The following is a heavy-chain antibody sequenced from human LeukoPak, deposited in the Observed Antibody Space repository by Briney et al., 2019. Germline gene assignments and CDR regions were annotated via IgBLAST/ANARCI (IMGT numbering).Heavy chain of an antibody. D-gene: IGHD6-13*01. CDR1: GFTFSDYY. CDR3: AREMGSTWHVPIDY. J-gene: IGHJ4*02. CDR2: VSDSGSTR. V-gene: IGHV3-11*01. Sequence: PGGSLRLSCAASGFTFSDYYMSWVRQAPGKGLEWVAYVSDSGSTRYADSVRGRFTVSRDDAKSSLFLQTNSLRAEDTAVYYCAREMGSTWHVPIDYWGQGTLVNVSS.